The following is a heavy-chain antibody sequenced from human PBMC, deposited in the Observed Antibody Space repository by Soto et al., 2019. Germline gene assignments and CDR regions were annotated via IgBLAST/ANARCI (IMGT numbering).Heavy chain of an antibody. D-gene: IGHD3-9*01. Sequence: QVQLQESGPGLVKPSETLSLTCTVSGCSVSSGSYYWRWIRQPPWKGLEWIGDIHYSGSANYNPSLKIRVTVSVDTSKNQLSLRLSAVTAADTAVYYCARDSDSLLRRGWFDPWGQGTLVTVSS. CDR3: ARDSDSLLRRGWFDP. CDR2: IHYSGSA. CDR1: GCSVSSGSYY. V-gene: IGHV4-61*01. J-gene: IGHJ5*02.